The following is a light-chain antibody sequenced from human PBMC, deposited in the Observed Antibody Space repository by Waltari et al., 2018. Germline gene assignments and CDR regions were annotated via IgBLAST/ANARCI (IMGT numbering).Light chain of an antibody. CDR3: QQRTNWQLT. Sequence: EVVLTQSPATLSLSPGERATLSCRASQSVSTYLAWYQHKPGQAPRLLIYDASNRATGIPARFSGSGSGTDFTLIISSLEPEDFAVYCCQQRTNWQLTFGGGTKVEIK. CDR2: DAS. V-gene: IGKV3-11*01. J-gene: IGKJ4*01. CDR1: QSVSTY.